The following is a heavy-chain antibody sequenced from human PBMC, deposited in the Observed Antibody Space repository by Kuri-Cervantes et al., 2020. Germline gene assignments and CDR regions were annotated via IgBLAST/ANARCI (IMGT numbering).Heavy chain of an antibody. J-gene: IGHJ4*02. Sequence: SETLSLTCAISGDSVSSNSAAWNWIRQSPSKGLEWLGRTYYRSKWYNDYAVSVKSRITINPDTSKNQFSLKLSSVTAADTAVYYCAEGFGGVIVGPFGYWGQGTLVTVSS. V-gene: IGHV6-1*01. CDR2: TYYRSKWYN. CDR3: AEGFGGVIVGPFGY. CDR1: GDSVSSNSAA. D-gene: IGHD3-16*02.